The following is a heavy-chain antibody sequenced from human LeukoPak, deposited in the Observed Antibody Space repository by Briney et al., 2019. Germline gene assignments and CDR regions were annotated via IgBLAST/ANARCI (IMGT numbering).Heavy chain of an antibody. CDR2: ISGSGGGT. CDR1: GFTFTSYA. D-gene: IGHD6-13*01. CDR3: AKDTSSWPNVFDY. Sequence: PGGSLRLSCAASGFTFTSYAMSWVRQAPGKGLEWVSAISGSGGGTFYADSVKGRFTISRDNSKNTLYLQMNSLRAEDTAVYYCAKDTSSWPNVFDYCGQGTLVTVSS. J-gene: IGHJ4*02. V-gene: IGHV3-23*01.